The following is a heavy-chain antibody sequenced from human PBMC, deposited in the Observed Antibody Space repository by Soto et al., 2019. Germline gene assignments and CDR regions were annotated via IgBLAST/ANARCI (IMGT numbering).Heavy chain of an antibody. CDR2: IIGIGDTA. J-gene: IGHJ4*02. V-gene: IGHV3-23*01. CDR3: AKAYDYGDSLRVDY. CDR1: GFSFRDYG. Sequence: EVQLLEAGGGLVQPGGSLRLACAASGFSFRDYGMSWVRQAPGKGLEWLSAIIGIGDTAYYADSVRGLCTISRDNSKNTLYLHLNDLGAEDTAIYYCAKAYDYGDSLRVDYWGQGTLVTVSS. D-gene: IGHD4-17*01.